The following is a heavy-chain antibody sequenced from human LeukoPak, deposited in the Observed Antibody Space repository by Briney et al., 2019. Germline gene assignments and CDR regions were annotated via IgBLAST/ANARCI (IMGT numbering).Heavy chain of an antibody. CDR3: ARDGGEQLVPFDY. J-gene: IGHJ4*02. Sequence: ASVKVSCKASGYTFTSYGINWVRQAPGQGLEWMGWISAYNGNTNYAQKLQGRVTMTRDTSISTAYMELSRLRSDDTAVYYCARDGGEQLVPFDYWGQGTLVTVSS. CDR2: ISAYNGNT. CDR1: GYTFTSYG. D-gene: IGHD6-6*01. V-gene: IGHV1-18*01.